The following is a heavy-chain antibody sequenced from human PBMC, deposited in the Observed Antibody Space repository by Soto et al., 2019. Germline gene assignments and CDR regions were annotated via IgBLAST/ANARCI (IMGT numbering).Heavy chain of an antibody. CDR3: ATSDNSARAFYH. J-gene: IGHJ4*02. CDR2: INPNGGIT. D-gene: IGHD6-25*01. V-gene: IGHV1-46*03. Sequence: QVQLVQSGAEVKKPGASVRVSCKASGYTFTHYYIHWVRQAPGQGLEWMGIINPNGGITTYAQKFRGGISKARATSTSDIYLELSSLGSEDSAVYYRATSDNSARAFYHRGQGTLVTVAS. CDR1: GYTFTHYY.